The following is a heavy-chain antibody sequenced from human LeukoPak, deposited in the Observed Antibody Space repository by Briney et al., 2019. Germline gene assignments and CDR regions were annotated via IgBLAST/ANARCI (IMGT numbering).Heavy chain of an antibody. Sequence: ASVKVSCKASGYTFSGYYMHWVRQAPGQGHEWMGWISPKSGDTNYAQNFQGRVTMTRDTSISTAYMELSRLTSDDTAVYYCARGRDKATSPAIDYWGQGTLVTVSS. D-gene: IGHD5-18*01. CDR3: ARGRDKATSPAIDY. J-gene: IGHJ4*02. V-gene: IGHV1-2*02. CDR1: GYTFSGYY. CDR2: ISPKSGDT.